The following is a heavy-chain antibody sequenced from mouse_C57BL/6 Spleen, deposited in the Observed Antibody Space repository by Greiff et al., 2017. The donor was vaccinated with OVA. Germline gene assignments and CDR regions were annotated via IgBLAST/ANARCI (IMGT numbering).Heavy chain of an antibody. CDR2: IDPSDSYT. D-gene: IGHD1-1*01. J-gene: IGHJ3*01. Sequence: VKLQQPGAELVKPGASVKLSCKASGYTFTSYWMQWVKQRPGQGLEWIGEIDPSDSYTNYNQKFKGKATLTVDTSSSTAYMQLSSLTSEDSAVYYCARSRDYYGSSPHWGQGTLVTVSA. CDR1: GYTFTSYW. CDR3: ARSRDYYGSSPH. V-gene: IGHV1-50*01.